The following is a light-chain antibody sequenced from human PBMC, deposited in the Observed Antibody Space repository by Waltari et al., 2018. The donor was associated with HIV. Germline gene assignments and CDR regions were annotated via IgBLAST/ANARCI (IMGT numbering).Light chain of an antibody. V-gene: IGLV2-11*01. CDR3: CSYAGSNTFYV. CDR2: DVN. J-gene: IGLJ1*01. Sequence: QSALTQPRSVSGSPGQTVTISCRGTSRDIGGYNYVSWYQQHPAEAPRLMIYDVNKRPSGVPDRFFGSKSGNTASLTISGLQAEDEADYYCCSYAGSNTFYVFGTGTEVTVL. CDR1: SRDIGGYNY.